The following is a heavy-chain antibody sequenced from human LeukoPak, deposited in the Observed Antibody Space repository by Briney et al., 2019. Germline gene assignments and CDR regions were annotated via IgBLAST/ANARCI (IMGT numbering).Heavy chain of an antibody. D-gene: IGHD6-13*01. CDR1: GYTFTGYY. J-gene: IGHJ4*02. V-gene: IGHV1-2*02. CDR3: AREDSAAGTVFDY. CDR2: INPNSGGT. Sequence: GASVEVSCKASGYTFTGYYMHWVRQAPGQGLEWMGWINPNSGGTNYAQKFQGRVTMTRDTSISTAYMELSRLRSDDTAVYYCAREDSAAGTVFDYWGQGTLVTVSS.